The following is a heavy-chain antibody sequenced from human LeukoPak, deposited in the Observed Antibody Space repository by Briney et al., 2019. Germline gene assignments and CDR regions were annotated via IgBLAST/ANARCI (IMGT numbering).Heavy chain of an antibody. V-gene: IGHV3-30*02. CDR2: IRSDGNNQ. D-gene: IGHD2-2*01. Sequence: GGSLRLSCAASGFTFSTYAMHWVRQAPGKGLAWVSFIRSDGNNQFYADSVKGRFTISRDNSKNTLYLQMNSLRPEDTAVYYCAKELTPLTSWTPFDHWGQGTLVSVSS. CDR1: GFTFSTYA. CDR3: AKELTPLTSWTPFDH. J-gene: IGHJ4*02.